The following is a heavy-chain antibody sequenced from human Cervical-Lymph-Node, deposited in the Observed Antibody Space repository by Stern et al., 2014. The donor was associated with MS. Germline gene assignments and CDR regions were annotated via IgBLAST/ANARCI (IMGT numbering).Heavy chain of an antibody. CDR1: GFTFESYS. CDR2: IHSDTSM. Sequence: EVQLVQSGGGLVKPGGSLRLACAASGFTFESYSINWVRQSPGKGLVWVASIHSDTSMYSAESGRGRFTVSRDNAKNSLYLQMNSLRAEDTAVYYCARDDYVSIMGLYFYAMDVWGQGTTVTVSS. V-gene: IGHV3-21*01. CDR3: ARDDYVSIMGLYFYAMDV. J-gene: IGHJ6*02. D-gene: IGHD4-17*01.